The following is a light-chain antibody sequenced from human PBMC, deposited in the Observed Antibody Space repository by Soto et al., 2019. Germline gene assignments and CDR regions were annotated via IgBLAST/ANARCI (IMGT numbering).Light chain of an antibody. V-gene: IGKV1-39*01. Sequence: DIQMTQSPSSLSASVGDRVTITCRASQSISSYLNWYQQKPGKAPKLLIYAASSLQRGVPSRFSGSGSGTDFTLTISSLKTEDFATYYCQKSYSTLSITVGQGTRREIK. CDR1: QSISSY. J-gene: IGKJ5*01. CDR3: QKSYSTLSIT. CDR2: AAS.